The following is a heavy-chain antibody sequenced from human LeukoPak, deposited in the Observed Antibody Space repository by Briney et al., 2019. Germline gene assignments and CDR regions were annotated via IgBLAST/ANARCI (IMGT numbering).Heavy chain of an antibody. CDR1: GFTVSSNF. CDR3: ARGPVSSSGFFGY. V-gene: IGHV3-53*01. J-gene: IGHJ4*02. Sequence: GGSLRLSCAASGFTVSSNFMSWVRQAPGKGLEWVSVIFSGGSTYYADSVKGRFTISRDNSKNTLYLQMNSLRAEDTAVYYCARGPVSSSGFFGYWGQGTLVTVSS. D-gene: IGHD6-19*01. CDR2: IFSGGST.